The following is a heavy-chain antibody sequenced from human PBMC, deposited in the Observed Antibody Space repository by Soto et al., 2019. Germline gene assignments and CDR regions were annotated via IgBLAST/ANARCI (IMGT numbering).Heavy chain of an antibody. D-gene: IGHD3-10*01. V-gene: IGHV3-48*01. CDR2: ISSSSSTI. CDR3: ARDGHPWVGELQNWFDP. CDR1: GFTFSSYS. Sequence: EVQLVESGGGLVQPGGSLRLSCAASGFTFSSYSMNWVRQAPGKGLEWVSYISSSSSTIYYADSVKGRFTISRDNAKNSLYLQMNRLRAEDTAVYYCARDGHPWVGELQNWFDPWGQGTLVTVSS. J-gene: IGHJ5*02.